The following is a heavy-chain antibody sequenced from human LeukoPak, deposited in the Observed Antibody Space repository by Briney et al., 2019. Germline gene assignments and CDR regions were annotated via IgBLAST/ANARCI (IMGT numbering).Heavy chain of an antibody. Sequence: PSETLSLTCAVSGGSISSYYWSWIRQAPGKGLEWIGYIYYSGNTNYNPSLKSRVTISVDTSKNQFSLRLSSVTAADTAVYYCARYGSGAYALDVWGQGTMVTVSS. J-gene: IGHJ3*01. CDR1: GGSISSYY. V-gene: IGHV4-59*08. CDR2: IYYSGNT. D-gene: IGHD3-10*01. CDR3: ARYGSGAYALDV.